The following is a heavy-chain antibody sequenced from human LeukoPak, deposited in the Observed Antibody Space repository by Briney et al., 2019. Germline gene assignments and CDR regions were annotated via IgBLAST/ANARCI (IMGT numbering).Heavy chain of an antibody. V-gene: IGHV3-21*01. CDR3: AREVVKRHCSSASCHGVGAMGDY. CDR2: ITTSSSYI. J-gene: IGHJ4*02. D-gene: IGHD2-2*01. CDR1: GITFSTAS. Sequence: PGGSLRLSCAASGITFSTASMNWVRQAPGKGLEWVSSITTSSSYIFYADSVKGRFTISRDDAKNSLYLQMNSLRVEDTAVYYCAREVVKRHCSSASCHGVGAMGDYWGQGTLVTVSS.